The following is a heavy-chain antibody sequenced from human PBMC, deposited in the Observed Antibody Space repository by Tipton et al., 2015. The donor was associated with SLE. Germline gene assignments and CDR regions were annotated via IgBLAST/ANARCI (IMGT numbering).Heavy chain of an antibody. V-gene: IGHV4-59*08. Sequence: TLSLTCTVSGGSIRGHYWNWIRQPPGKGLEWIGDIYDSGSTNYNPSLRGRVSISVDKSKNQFSLRVNSATAADTAVYYCARGGGSYYDYWGQGTLVTVSS. J-gene: IGHJ4*02. CDR3: ARGGGSYYDY. CDR2: IYDSGST. D-gene: IGHD1-26*01. CDR1: GGSIRGHY.